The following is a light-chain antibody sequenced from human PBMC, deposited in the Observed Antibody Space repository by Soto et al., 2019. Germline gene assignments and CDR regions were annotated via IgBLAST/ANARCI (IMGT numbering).Light chain of an antibody. CDR3: QQYGGSPRT. CDR1: QSVSNNY. V-gene: IGKV3-20*01. J-gene: IGKJ1*01. Sequence: EIVLTQSPVTLSLSPGERATLSCRASQSVSNNYLAWYQQKPGQAPRLLIYGASSRPTGIPDRFSGSGSGTDFTLTISRLEPEAFAVYYCQQYGGSPRTFGQGTKVDIK. CDR2: GAS.